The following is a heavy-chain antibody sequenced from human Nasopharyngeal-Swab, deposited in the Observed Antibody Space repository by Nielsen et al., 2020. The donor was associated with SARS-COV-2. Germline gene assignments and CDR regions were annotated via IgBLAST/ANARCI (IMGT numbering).Heavy chain of an antibody. D-gene: IGHD3-10*01. V-gene: IGHV3-48*03. CDR1: GFTFSTYE. CDR3: ARVTYYYGSGGNFDY. CDR2: ISSSGRTI. J-gene: IGHJ4*02. Sequence: GESLKISCAASGFTFSTYEMNWVRQAPGKGLEWVSYISSSGRTIYYADSVKGRFTISRDNAKNSLYLQMNSLRAEDTAVYYCARVTYYYGSGGNFDYWGQGTLVTVSS.